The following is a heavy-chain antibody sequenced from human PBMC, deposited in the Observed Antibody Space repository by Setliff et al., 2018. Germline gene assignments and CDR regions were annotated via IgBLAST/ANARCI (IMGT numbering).Heavy chain of an antibody. CDR2: DKGQSSDGTA. D-gene: IGHD3-3*01. J-gene: IGHJ3*01. Sequence: GSLRLSCTASGFDFHKAWISWVRQAPGKGLEWVGRDKGQSSDGTADYATPVEGRFSISRDYSKRTMFLEMTGLTSDATAVYYCTYASYDHAFDFWGRGTLVTVSS. CDR1: GFDFHKAW. CDR3: TYASYDHAFDF. V-gene: IGHV3-15*05.